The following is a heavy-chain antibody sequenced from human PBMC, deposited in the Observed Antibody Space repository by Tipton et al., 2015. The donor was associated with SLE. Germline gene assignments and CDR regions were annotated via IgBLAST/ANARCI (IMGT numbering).Heavy chain of an antibody. Sequence: SLRLSCAASGFTFRSYSLNWVRQAPGKGLEWVSYISSSSSTIYYADSVKGRFTISRDNAKNSLDLQMNSLRDEDTAVYYCARDDFWSGYYIGAFDIWGQGTMVTVSS. D-gene: IGHD3-3*01. CDR3: ARDDFWSGYYIGAFDI. J-gene: IGHJ3*02. V-gene: IGHV3-48*02. CDR2: ISSSSSTI. CDR1: GFTFRSYS.